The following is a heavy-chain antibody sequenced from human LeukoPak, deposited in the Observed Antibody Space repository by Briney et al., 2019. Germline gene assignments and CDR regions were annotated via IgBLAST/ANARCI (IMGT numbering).Heavy chain of an antibody. J-gene: IGHJ5*02. CDR1: GYTFTSYY. CDR2: INPSGGST. CDR3: ARDVEDTAMPPHNWFDP. V-gene: IGHV1-46*01. D-gene: IGHD5-18*01. Sequence: ASVKVSCKASGYTFTSYYMHWVRQAPGQGLEWMGIINPSGGSTSYAQKFQGRVTMTRDTSTSTVYMELSSLGSEDTAVYYCARDVEDTAMPPHNWFDPWGQGTLVTVSS.